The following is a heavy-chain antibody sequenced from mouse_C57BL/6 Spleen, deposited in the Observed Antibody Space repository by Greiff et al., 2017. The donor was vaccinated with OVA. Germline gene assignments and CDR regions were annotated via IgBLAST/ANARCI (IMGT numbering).Heavy chain of an antibody. CDR3: ASRTAYGSNSCWYFDV. Sequence: VKLQESGAELMKPGASVKLSCKATGYTFTGYWIEWVKQRPGHGLEWIGEILPGSGSTNYNEKFKGKATFTADQSSSTAYMQLSSLTTEDSAIYYCASRTAYGSNSCWYFDVWGTGTTVTVSS. CDR2: ILPGSGST. V-gene: IGHV1-9*01. J-gene: IGHJ1*03. D-gene: IGHD1-1*01. CDR1: GYTFTGYW.